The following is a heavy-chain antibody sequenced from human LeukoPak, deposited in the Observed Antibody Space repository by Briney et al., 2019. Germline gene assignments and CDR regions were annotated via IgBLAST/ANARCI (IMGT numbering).Heavy chain of an antibody. D-gene: IGHD2-2*01. V-gene: IGHV1-69*06. CDR1: GGTFSSYA. CDR2: IIPIFGTA. J-gene: IGHJ5*02. Sequence: SVKVSCKASGGTFSSYAISWVRQAPGQGLEWMGGIIPIFGTANYAQKFQGRVTITADKSTSTAYMELSSLRSEDTAVYYCARADVVDRGNWFDPWGQGTLVTVSS. CDR3: ARADVVDRGNWFDP.